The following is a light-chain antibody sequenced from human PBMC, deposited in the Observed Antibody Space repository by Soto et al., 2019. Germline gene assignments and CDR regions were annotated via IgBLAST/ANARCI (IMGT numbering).Light chain of an antibody. CDR1: QSVSNNQ. Sequence: EIVLTQSPGTLSLSPGERATLSCRASQSVSNNQLTWYQQKPGQTPKVLIYGASTRGTGIPDRFSGSGSGTDFTLTISRLEPEDFAVYYCQQYGSYVTFGGGTQVEIK. J-gene: IGKJ4*01. CDR3: QQYGSYVT. CDR2: GAS. V-gene: IGKV3-20*01.